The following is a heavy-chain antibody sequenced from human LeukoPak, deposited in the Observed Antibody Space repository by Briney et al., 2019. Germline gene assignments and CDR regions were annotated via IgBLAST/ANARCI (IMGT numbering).Heavy chain of an antibody. V-gene: IGHV4-4*07. D-gene: IGHD4-23*01. CDR1: GGSISSYY. J-gene: IGHJ5*02. CDR2: IYTSGST. CDR3: ARDKLPRVTNNWFDP. Sequence: SETLSLTCTVSGGSISSYYWSWIRQPAGKGLEWIGRIYTSGSTNYNPSLKSRVTMSVDTSKNQFSLKLSSVTAADTAVYYCARDKLPRVTNNWFDPWGQGTLVTVSS.